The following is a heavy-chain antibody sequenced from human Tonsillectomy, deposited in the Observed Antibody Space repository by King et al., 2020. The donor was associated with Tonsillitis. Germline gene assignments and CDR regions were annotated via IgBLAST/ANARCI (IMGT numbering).Heavy chain of an antibody. J-gene: IGHJ5*02. CDR2: INHSGST. CDR1: GGSFSDYF. Sequence: VQLQQWGAGLLKPSETLSLTCAVYGGSFSDYFWSWIRQPPGKGLEWIGEINHSGSTNYNPSLTSRVTISVDTSKNQFSLKLSSVTAADTAVYYCARLSQAIRIDPWGQGTLVTVSS. V-gene: IGHV4-34*01. CDR3: ARLSQAIRIDP.